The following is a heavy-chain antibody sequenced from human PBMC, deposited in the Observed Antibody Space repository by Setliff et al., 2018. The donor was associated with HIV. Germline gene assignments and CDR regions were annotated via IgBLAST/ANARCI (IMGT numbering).Heavy chain of an antibody. CDR3: ATHFDSSSWYSFDY. J-gene: IGHJ4*02. D-gene: IGHD6-13*01. CDR2: INAGNGNT. CDR1: GYTFSTYS. Sequence: ASVKVSCKASGYTFSTYSIHWVRQAPGQRLEWMGWINAGNGNTKYSQKFQGRVTITRDTSASTAYMELSSLRSEDTAVYYCATHFDSSSWYSFDYWGQGTLVTVSS. V-gene: IGHV1-3*01.